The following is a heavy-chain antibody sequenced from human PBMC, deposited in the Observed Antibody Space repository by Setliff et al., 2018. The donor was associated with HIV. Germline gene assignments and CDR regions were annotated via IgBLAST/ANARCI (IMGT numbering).Heavy chain of an antibody. CDR3: ARGITIFGVDNSDY. CDR1: GGSISNSRYY. J-gene: IGHJ4*02. Sequence: SETLSLTCTVSGGSISNSRYYWSWIRQPPGKGLEWIGSIYHSGSTNYNPSLKSRVTISVDKSKNQFSLKLSSVTAADTAVYYCARGITIFGVDNSDYWGQGTLVTVSS. D-gene: IGHD3-3*01. CDR2: IYHSGST. V-gene: IGHV4-39*07.